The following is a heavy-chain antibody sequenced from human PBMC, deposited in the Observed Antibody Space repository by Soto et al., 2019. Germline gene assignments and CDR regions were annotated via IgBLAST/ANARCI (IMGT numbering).Heavy chain of an antibody. CDR1: GFTFSSYG. Sequence: GGSLRLSCAASGFTFSSYGMHWVRQAPGKGLEWVALIWFDGSDKYYTDSVKGRFTISRDNSKNTLYLQMNSLRAEDTDVYYCGRFYYSSDSCYSVGAFDIRGQGTMVTVSS. D-gene: IGHD2-15*01. CDR3: GRFYYSSDSCYSVGAFDI. V-gene: IGHV3-33*01. CDR2: IWFDGSDK. J-gene: IGHJ3*02.